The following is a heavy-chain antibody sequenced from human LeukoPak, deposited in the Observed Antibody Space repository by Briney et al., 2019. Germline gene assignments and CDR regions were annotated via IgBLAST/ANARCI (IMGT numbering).Heavy chain of an antibody. CDR1: GFTFSNAW. D-gene: IGHD5-18*01. J-gene: IGHJ4*02. CDR2: IKSKTDGGTT. Sequence: PGGSLRLSCAASGFTFSNAWMSWVRQAPGKGLEWVGRIKSKTDGGTTDYAAPVKGRFTISRDDSKTTLYLQMNSLKTKDTAVYYCTTDRGYSYGYLYWGQGTLVTVSS. CDR3: TTDRGYSYGYLY. V-gene: IGHV3-15*01.